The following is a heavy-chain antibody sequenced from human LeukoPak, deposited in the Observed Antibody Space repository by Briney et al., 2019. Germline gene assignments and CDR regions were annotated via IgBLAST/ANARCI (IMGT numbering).Heavy chain of an antibody. CDR1: GGSFSGYY. V-gene: IGHV4-34*01. CDR3: ARGYCSSTSCYLFWFDP. CDR2: INHSGST. J-gene: IGHJ5*02. Sequence: SEALSLTCAVHGGSFSGYYWSWIRQPPGKGLEWIGEINHSGSTNYNPSLKSRVTISVDTSKNQFSLKLSSVTAADTAVYYCARGYCSSTSCYLFWFDPWGQGTLVTVSS. D-gene: IGHD2-2*01.